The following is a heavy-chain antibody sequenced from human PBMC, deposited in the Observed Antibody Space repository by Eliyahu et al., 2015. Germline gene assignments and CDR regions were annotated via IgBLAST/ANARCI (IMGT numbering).Heavy chain of an antibody. CDR2: IRGKANNYAT. D-gene: IGHD6-13*01. V-gene: IGHV3-73*01. Sequence: VQLAESGGGLVLPGGSLKLSCAASGFTFSGSAMHWVRQASGKGLEWVGRIRGKANNYATSYAESVKGRFTISRDDSENTAYLQMNSLKTEDTAMYYCTRHEGEQQPPFDYWGQGTLVTVSS. J-gene: IGHJ4*02. CDR1: GFTFSGSA. CDR3: TRHEGEQQPPFDY.